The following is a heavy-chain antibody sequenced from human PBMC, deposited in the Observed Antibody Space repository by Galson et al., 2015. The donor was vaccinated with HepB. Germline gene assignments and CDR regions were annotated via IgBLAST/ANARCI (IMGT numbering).Heavy chain of an antibody. CDR2: IIPIFGTA. D-gene: IGHD3-22*01. J-gene: IGHJ4*02. Sequence: SVKVSCKASGGTFSSYAISWVRQAPGQGLEWMGGIIPIFGTANYAQKFQGRVTITADESTSTAYVELSSLRSEDTAVYYCARDSSPIYYDSSGYYFDYWGQGTLVTVSS. CDR3: ARDSSPIYYDSSGYYFDY. CDR1: GGTFSSYA. V-gene: IGHV1-69*13.